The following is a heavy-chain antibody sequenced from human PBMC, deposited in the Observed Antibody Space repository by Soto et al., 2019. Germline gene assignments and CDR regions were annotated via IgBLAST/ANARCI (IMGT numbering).Heavy chain of an antibody. J-gene: IGHJ4*02. CDR2: IYYSGST. D-gene: IGHD3-9*01. Sequence: QVQLQESGPGLVKPSETLSLTCTVSGGSISSYYWSWIRQPPGKGLEWIGYIYYSGSTNYNPSLKSRVTISVDTSKNQFSLKLSSVTAADTAVYYCARLNYDILTGYYLSYWGQGTLVTVSS. CDR1: GGSISSYY. CDR3: ARLNYDILTGYYLSY. V-gene: IGHV4-59*08.